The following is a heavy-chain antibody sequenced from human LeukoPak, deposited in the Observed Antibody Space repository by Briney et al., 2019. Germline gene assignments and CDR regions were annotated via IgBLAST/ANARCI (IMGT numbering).Heavy chain of an antibody. D-gene: IGHD1-1*01. CDR1: GFTVSSNY. CDR3: ARGGTGDAFDI. J-gene: IGHJ3*02. CDR2: IYSGGST. V-gene: IGHV3-53*01. Sequence: PGGSLRLSCAASGFTVSSNYMSWVRQAPGKGLECVSVIYSGGSTYYADSVKGRFTISRDNSKNTLYLQMSSLRAEDTAVYYCARGGTGDAFDIWGQGTMVTVSS.